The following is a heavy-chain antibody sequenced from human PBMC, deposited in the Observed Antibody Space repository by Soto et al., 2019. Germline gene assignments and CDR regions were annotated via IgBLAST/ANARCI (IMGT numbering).Heavy chain of an antibody. CDR2: IDPSDSYT. Sequence: GEPLKNSCKGSGYSFTNYWISWVRQMHGKGLEWMGRIDPSDSYTNYSPSFQGHVTISADKSISTAYLQWSSLKASDTAMYYCASHGSTAAADLISAFDIWGQGTMVTVSS. CDR3: ASHGSTAAADLISAFDI. CDR1: GYSFTNYW. D-gene: IGHD6-13*01. J-gene: IGHJ3*02. V-gene: IGHV5-10-1*01.